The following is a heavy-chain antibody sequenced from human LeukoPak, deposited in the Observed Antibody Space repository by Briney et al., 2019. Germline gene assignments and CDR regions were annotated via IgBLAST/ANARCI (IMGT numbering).Heavy chain of an antibody. CDR2: ISSSSSTI. CDR1: GFTFSSYS. J-gene: IGHJ3*02. CDR3: ARVDTAMASDI. Sequence: AGGSLRLSCAASGFTFSSYSMNWVRQAPGKGLEWVSYISSSSSTIYYADSVKGRFTISRDNAKNSLYLQMNSLRAEDTAVYYCARVDTAMASDIWGQGTMVTVSS. D-gene: IGHD5-18*01. V-gene: IGHV3-48*01.